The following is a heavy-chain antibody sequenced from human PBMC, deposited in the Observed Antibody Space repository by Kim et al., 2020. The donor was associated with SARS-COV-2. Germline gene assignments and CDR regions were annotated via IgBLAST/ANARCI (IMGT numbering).Heavy chain of an antibody. J-gene: IGHJ4*02. Sequence: SYSSSIKSRVTISVDTSKNEFSLQLISVTAADTAVYYCASVGGFNSVFDSWGQGTLVTVSS. CDR3: ASVGGFNSVFDS. V-gene: IGHV4-39*07. D-gene: IGHD6-25*01.